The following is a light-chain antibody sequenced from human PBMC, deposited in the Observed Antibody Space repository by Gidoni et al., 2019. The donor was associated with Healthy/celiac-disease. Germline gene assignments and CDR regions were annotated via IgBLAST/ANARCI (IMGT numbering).Light chain of an antibody. CDR1: SSDVGGYNY. V-gene: IGLV2-14*03. J-gene: IGLJ1*01. CDR3: SSYTSSSTLYV. Sequence: QSALTQPASVSGSPGQSITLSCTGTSSDVGGYNYVSWYHPNPGKAPKLMIYDVSNRPSGVSNRFSGSKSGNTASLTISGLQAEDEADYYCSSYTSSSTLYVFGTGTKVTVL. CDR2: DVS.